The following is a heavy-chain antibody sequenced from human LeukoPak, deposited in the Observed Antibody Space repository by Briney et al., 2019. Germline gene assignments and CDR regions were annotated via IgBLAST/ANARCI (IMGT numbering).Heavy chain of an antibody. J-gene: IGHJ4*02. V-gene: IGHV3-23*01. CDR2: ISGSGGST. CDR3: AKDLQYSSSPGLFDY. D-gene: IGHD6-6*01. CDR1: GFTFSSYA. Sequence: GGSLRLSCAASGFTFSSYAMSWVRQAPGKGLEWVSAISGSGGSTYYVDSVKGRFTISRDNSKNTLYLQMNSLRAEDTAVYYCAKDLQYSSSPGLFDYWGQGTLVTVSS.